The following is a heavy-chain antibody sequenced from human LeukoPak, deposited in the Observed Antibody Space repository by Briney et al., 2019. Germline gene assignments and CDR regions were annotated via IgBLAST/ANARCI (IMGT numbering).Heavy chain of an antibody. J-gene: IGHJ3*02. CDR1: GFTFSSYS. Sequence: GGSLRLSCAASGFTFSSYSMNWVRQAPGKGLEWVSYISSSGSTIDYADSVKGRFTISRDNSKNTLYLQMNSLRAEDTAVYYCAKDHGGPTHDAFDIWGQGTMVTVSS. CDR2: ISSSGSTI. CDR3: AKDHGGPTHDAFDI. D-gene: IGHD2-15*01. V-gene: IGHV3-48*01.